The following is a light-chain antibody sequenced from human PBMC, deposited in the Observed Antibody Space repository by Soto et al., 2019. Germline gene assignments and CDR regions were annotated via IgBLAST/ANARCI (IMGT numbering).Light chain of an antibody. V-gene: IGLV3-16*01. CDR2: KDS. Sequence: SYELTQPPSVSVSLGQMARITYSGEALPKKYAYWYQQKPGQFPVLVIYKDSERPSGIPERFSGSSSGTIVTLTISGVQAEDEADYYCLSADSSGTFYVFGTGTKVTVL. CDR1: ALPKKY. J-gene: IGLJ1*01. CDR3: LSADSSGTFYV.